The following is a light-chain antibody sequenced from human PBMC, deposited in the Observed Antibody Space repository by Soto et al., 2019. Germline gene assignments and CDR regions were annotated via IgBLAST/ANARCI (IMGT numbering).Light chain of an antibody. CDR1: NIGTKN. Sequence: SYELTQLLSVSVALGQTARIICGGNNIGTKNVHWYQQKPGQAPVLVIYRDSNRPSGIPERFSGSNSGNTATLTISRAQAGDEADYYCQVWDSSTARFGGGTKLTVL. CDR3: QVWDSSTAR. V-gene: IGLV3-9*01. J-gene: IGLJ2*01. CDR2: RDS.